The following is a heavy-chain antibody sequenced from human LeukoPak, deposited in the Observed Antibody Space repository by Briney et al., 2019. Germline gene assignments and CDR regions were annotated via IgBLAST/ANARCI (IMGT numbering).Heavy chain of an antibody. CDR3: ARHLSSGVVPAADGMDV. CDR2: IYYSGST. J-gene: IGHJ6*02. Sequence: SETLSLTCTVSGGSVSSGSYYWSWIRHPPGKGLEWIGNIYYSGSTNYNPSLKSRVTISVDTSKSQFSLKLSSVTAADTAVYYCARHLSSGVVPAADGMDVWGQGTTVTVSS. CDR1: GGSVSSGSYY. V-gene: IGHV4-61*01. D-gene: IGHD2-2*01.